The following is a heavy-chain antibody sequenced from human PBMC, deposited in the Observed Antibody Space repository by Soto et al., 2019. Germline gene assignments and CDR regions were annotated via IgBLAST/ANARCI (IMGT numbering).Heavy chain of an antibody. CDR2: IYYSGST. Sequence: SETLSLTCTVSGGSISSYYWSWIRQPPGKGLEWIGYIYYSGSTNYNPSLKSRVTISVDTSKNHFSLKLSSVTAADTAVYYCARRVAAPSMRGYYYYMDVWGKGTTVTVSS. V-gene: IGHV4-59*08. CDR1: GGSISSYY. J-gene: IGHJ6*03. CDR3: ARRVAAPSMRGYYYYMDV. D-gene: IGHD6-13*01.